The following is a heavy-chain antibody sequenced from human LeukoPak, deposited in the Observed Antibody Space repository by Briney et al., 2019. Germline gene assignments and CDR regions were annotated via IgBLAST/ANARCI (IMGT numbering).Heavy chain of an antibody. CDR2: ISGSGGST. D-gene: IGHD6-13*01. V-gene: IGHV3-23*01. CDR1: GFTFSSYG. J-gene: IGHJ4*02. Sequence: PGGSLRLSCAASGFTFSSYGMSWVRQAPGKGLEWVSAISGSGGSTYYADSVKGRFTISRGNSKNTLYLQMNSLRAEDTAVYYCASGGEQLVPSEKDYFDYWGQGTLVTVSS. CDR3: ASGGEQLVPSEKDYFDY.